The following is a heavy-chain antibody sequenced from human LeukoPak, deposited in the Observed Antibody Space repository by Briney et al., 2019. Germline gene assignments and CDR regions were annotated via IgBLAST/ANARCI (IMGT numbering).Heavy chain of an antibody. CDR3: AGDLGWNAFDI. Sequence: GGSLRLSCAASGFTFSSYAMSWVRQAPGKGLEWVSAISGSGGSTYYADSVKGRFTISRDNSKNTLYLQMGSLRAEDMAVYYCAGDLGWNAFDIWGQGTMVTVSS. V-gene: IGHV3-23*01. CDR2: ISGSGGST. J-gene: IGHJ3*02. CDR1: GFTFSSYA. D-gene: IGHD3-10*01.